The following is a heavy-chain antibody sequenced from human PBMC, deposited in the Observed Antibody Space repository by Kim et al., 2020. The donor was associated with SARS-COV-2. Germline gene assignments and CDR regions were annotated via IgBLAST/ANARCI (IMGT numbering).Heavy chain of an antibody. Sequence: GGSLRLSCAASGFTFSGYSMNWVRQAPGKGLEWVSYISSSGSTIYYGDSVKGRFTISRDNAKNSLYLQMNSLRDEDTAIYYCARPGYGSGSYGYWGQGTLVTVSS. V-gene: IGHV3-48*02. CDR3: ARPGYGSGSYGY. CDR2: ISSSGSTI. J-gene: IGHJ4*02. D-gene: IGHD3-10*01. CDR1: GFTFSGYS.